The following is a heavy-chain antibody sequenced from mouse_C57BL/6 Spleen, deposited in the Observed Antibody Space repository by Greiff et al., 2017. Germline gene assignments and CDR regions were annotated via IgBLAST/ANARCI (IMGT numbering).Heavy chain of an antibody. V-gene: IGHV5-6*01. CDR2: SSSGGSYT. Sequence: EVKLVESGGDLVKPGGSLKLSCAASGFTFSSYGMSWVRQTPDKRLEWVATSSSGGSYTYYPDSVKGRFTISRDNAKNTLYLQMSSLKSEDTAMYYCARQRNDYDGYAMDYWGQGTSVTVSS. CDR3: ARQRNDYDGYAMDY. J-gene: IGHJ4*01. CDR1: GFTFSSYG. D-gene: IGHD2-4*01.